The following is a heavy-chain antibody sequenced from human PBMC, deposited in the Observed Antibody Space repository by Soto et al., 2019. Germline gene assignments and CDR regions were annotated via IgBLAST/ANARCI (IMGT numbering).Heavy chain of an antibody. V-gene: IGHV4-31*11. Sequence: SETLSLTCAVSGGSISSGGYYWGWIRQHPGRGLELIGYIYYSGSTYYNPSLKSRVTISVDTSKNQFSLKLSSVTAADTAVYYCARVKDILTGHYKGTFDIWRQGTMVTVPS. CDR2: IYYSGST. CDR1: GGSISSGGYY. CDR3: ARVKDILTGHYKGTFDI. J-gene: IGHJ3*02. D-gene: IGHD3-9*01.